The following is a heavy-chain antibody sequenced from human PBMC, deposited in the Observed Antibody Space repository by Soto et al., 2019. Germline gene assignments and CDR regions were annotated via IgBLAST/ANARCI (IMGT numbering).Heavy chain of an antibody. D-gene: IGHD3-9*01. CDR3: AHRHPGVYDILTGSFDY. Sequence: SGPTLVNPTQTLTLTCTFSGFSLSTSGVGVGWIRQPPGKSLEWLALIYWNDDKRYSPSLKSRLTITKDTSKNQVVLTVTNMDPVDTATYYCAHRHPGVYDILTGSFDYWGQGTLVTVSS. CDR2: IYWNDDK. J-gene: IGHJ4*02. V-gene: IGHV2-5*01. CDR1: GFSLSTSGVG.